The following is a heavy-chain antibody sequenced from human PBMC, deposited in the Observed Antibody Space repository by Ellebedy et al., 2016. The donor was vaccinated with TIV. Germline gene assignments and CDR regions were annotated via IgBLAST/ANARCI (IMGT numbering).Heavy chain of an antibody. CDR1: GGSISSSSYY. D-gene: IGHD2-2*01. CDR2: FYYTGST. CDR3: ARQAGYCSSTSCAPDAFDI. V-gene: IGHV4-39*01. J-gene: IGHJ3*02. Sequence: SETLSLTCTVSGGSISSSSYYWGWIRQPPGTGLEWIGNFYYTGSTYYNPSLKSRVTISVDTSKNQFSLKLSSVTAADTAVYYCARQAGYCSSTSCAPDAFDIWGQGSMVTVSS.